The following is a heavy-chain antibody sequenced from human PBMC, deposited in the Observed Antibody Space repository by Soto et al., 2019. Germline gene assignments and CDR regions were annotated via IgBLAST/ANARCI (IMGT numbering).Heavy chain of an antibody. CDR3: ARDGDVNTGFGKDY. V-gene: IGHV3-33*01. CDR2: IWHDGGNK. CDR1: GFTFSSYG. Sequence: QVQLVESGGGVVQPGRSLRLSCAASGFTFSSYGMHWVRQAPGKGLEWVAFIWHDGGNKFYAESVKGRFTISRDNSKNTVDLQMTSLSAEDTAMYYCARDGDVNTGFGKDYWGQGTLVTVSS. D-gene: IGHD3-16*01. J-gene: IGHJ4*02.